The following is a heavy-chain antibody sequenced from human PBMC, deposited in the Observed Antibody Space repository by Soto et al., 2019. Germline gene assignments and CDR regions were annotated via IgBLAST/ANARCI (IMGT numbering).Heavy chain of an antibody. J-gene: IGHJ4*01. D-gene: IGHD2-2*03. V-gene: IGHV3-21*01. Sequence: GGSLRLSCAASGFTFSSYSMNWVRQAPGKGLEWVSSISSSSSYIYYADSVKGRFTISRDNAKNSLYLQMNSLRAEDTAVYYCARDSRVPGSFSSTSCPLDYWGHGTLVTVSS. CDR3: ARDSRVPGSFSSTSCPLDY. CDR2: ISSSSSYI. CDR1: GFTFSSYS.